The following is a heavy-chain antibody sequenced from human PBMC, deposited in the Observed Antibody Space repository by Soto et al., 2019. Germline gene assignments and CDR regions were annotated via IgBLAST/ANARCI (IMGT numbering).Heavy chain of an antibody. Sequence: LQLHHTGPRLVKPSETLFLTCTVSGDSISSRSYYWGWIRQPQGKGLEWIASIYYGGSSYYNPSLKSRVTISVDTSTNEFSLTLSSVTAADTAVYYCVRHLGAGFFGDSGPDYWGQGILVTVSS. V-gene: IGHV4-39*01. D-gene: IGHD1-26*01. CDR1: GDSISSRSYY. CDR2: IYYGGSS. J-gene: IGHJ4*02. CDR3: VRHLGAGFFGDSGPDY.